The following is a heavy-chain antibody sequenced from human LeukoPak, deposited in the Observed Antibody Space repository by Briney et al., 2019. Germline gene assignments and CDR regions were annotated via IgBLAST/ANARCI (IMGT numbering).Heavy chain of an antibody. CDR2: ISSSSSYI. CDR1: GFTFSSYA. J-gene: IGHJ4*02. Sequence: GGSLRLSCAASGFTFSSYAMSWVRQAPGKGLEWVSSISSSSSYIYYADSVKGRFTISRDNAKNSLYLQMNSLRAEDTAVYYCASLYYYDSSGEDYWGQGTLVTVSS. V-gene: IGHV3-21*01. CDR3: ASLYYYDSSGEDY. D-gene: IGHD3-22*01.